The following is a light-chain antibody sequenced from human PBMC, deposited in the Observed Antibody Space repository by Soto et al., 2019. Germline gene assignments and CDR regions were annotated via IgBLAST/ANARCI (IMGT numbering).Light chain of an antibody. J-gene: IGLJ1*01. CDR3: CSYTGSYSYV. V-gene: IGLV2-11*01. CDR2: DVT. CDR1: SGDVGGYNY. Sequence: QSVLTQPHSVSGSPGQSVTISCTGTSGDVGGYNYVSWYQHHPGKAPELIIYDVTERPSGVPDRFSGSKSGNTASLTISGLQPEDEDDYYCCSYTGSYSYVFGIGTKVTVL.